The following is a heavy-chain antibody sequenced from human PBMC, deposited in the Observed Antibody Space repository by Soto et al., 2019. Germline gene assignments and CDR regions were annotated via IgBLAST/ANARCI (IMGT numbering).Heavy chain of an antibody. CDR2: IYPGDSDT. Sequence: GESLKISCKGSGYSFTNYWIGWVRQMPGKGLEWMGVIYPGDSDTRYSPSFQGQVTISADKSISTAYLQWSSLKASDTAMYYCARRHYYDSSGYYFGYWGQGTLVTVSS. J-gene: IGHJ4*02. V-gene: IGHV5-51*01. CDR1: GYSFTNYW. CDR3: ARRHYYDSSGYYFGY. D-gene: IGHD3-22*01.